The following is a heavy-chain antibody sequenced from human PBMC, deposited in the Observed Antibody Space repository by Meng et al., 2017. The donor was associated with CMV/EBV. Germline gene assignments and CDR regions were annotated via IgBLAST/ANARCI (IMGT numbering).Heavy chain of an antibody. Sequence: GGSLRLSCAASGFTFSSYEMNRVRQAPGKGLEWVSYISSSGSTIYYADSVKGRFTIPRDNAKNSLYLQMNSLRAEDTAVYYCARDRGVVPAAMGRGYYYYYGMDVWGQGTTVTVSS. CDR3: ARDRGVVPAAMGRGYYYYYGMDV. CDR1: GFTFSSYE. CDR2: ISSSGSTI. V-gene: IGHV3-48*03. J-gene: IGHJ6*02. D-gene: IGHD2-2*01.